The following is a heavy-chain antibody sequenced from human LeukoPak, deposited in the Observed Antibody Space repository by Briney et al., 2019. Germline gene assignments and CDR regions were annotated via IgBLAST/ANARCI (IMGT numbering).Heavy chain of an antibody. CDR3: ARDRGWLVRGGYLDY. CDR2: IYYSGST. D-gene: IGHD6-19*01. Sequence: KTSETLSLTCTVSGGSISSGDYYWSWIRQPPGKGLEWIGYIYYSGSTYYNPSLKSRVTISVDTSKNQFSLKLSSVTAADTAVYYCARDRGWLVRGGYLDYWGQGTLVTVSS. CDR1: GGSISSGDYY. J-gene: IGHJ4*02. V-gene: IGHV4-30-4*08.